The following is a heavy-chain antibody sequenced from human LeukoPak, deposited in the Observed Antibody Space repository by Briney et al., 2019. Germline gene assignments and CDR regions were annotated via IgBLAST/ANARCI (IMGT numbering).Heavy chain of an antibody. CDR1: GGSISSSNYY. V-gene: IGHV4-61*02. D-gene: IGHD5-18*01. Sequence: PSETLSLTCTVSGGSISSSNYYWSWIRQPAGKGLEWIGRIYTSGSTNYNPSLKSRVTISVDTSKNQFSLKLSSVTAADTAVYYCARGYSYGYSYWGQGTLVTVSS. CDR3: ARGYSYGYSY. CDR2: IYTSGST. J-gene: IGHJ4*02.